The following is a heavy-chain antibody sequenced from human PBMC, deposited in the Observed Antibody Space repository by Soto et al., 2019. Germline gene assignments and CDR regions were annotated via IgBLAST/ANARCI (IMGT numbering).Heavy chain of an antibody. D-gene: IGHD1-1*01. V-gene: IGHV3-15*07. CDR2: VWTTREGGTT. CDR3: TSRVRTTNDH. CDR1: GFTFTNTW. J-gene: IGHJ4*02. Sequence: EVQLVESGGGLVKPGESLRLSCAASGFTFTNTWMNWVRQAPGKGPEWVGRVWTTREGGTTDYASFAKGRFTISRDDSINMVYLQMNSLKIEDTAVYYCTSRVRTTNDHWGQGTLVTVSS.